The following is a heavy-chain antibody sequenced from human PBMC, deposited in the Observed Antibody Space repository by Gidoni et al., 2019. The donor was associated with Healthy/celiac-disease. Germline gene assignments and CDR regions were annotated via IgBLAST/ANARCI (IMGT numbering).Heavy chain of an antibody. CDR1: GFTFSDYY. CDR2: ISSSGSTI. Sequence: QVQLVESGGGLVKPGGSLRLSCAASGFTFSDYYISWIRQAPGKGLEWVSYISSSGSTIYYADAVKGRFTIPRDNAKNSLYLQMNSLRAEDTAVYYCARTGYCSSTSCYVPESLDYYYMDVWGKGTTVTVSS. D-gene: IGHD2-2*01. CDR3: ARTGYCSSTSCYVPESLDYYYMDV. V-gene: IGHV3-11*01. J-gene: IGHJ6*03.